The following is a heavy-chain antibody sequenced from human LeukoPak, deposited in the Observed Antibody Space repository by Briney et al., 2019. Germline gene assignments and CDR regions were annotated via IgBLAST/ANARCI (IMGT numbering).Heavy chain of an antibody. J-gene: IGHJ1*01. CDR2: ISNISTYI. Sequence: GGSLRLSCAASGFTFSSYAMSWVRQAPGKGLEWVSSISNISTYIYYADSVKGRFTISRDNVQNSLYLQMNSLRAEDTAVYYCARDPGSSGYYSYFQHWGQGTLVTVSS. CDR1: GFTFSSYA. D-gene: IGHD3-22*01. V-gene: IGHV3-21*01. CDR3: ARDPGSSGYYSYFQH.